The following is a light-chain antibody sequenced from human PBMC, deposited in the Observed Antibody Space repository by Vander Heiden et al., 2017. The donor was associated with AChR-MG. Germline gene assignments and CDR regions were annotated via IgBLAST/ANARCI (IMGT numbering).Light chain of an antibody. J-gene: IGKJ4*01. CDR2: AAS. CDR3: QQSDSTPLT. V-gene: IGKV1-39*01. Sequence: LQMTQSPSSLSASVGASVTLTCRASQSIRRYLNWYQQKPGKAPKLRIYAASSLQSGVPSRFRGSGSGTDFTLTISSLQPEDVATYYCQQSDSTPLTFDGGTKVYIK. CDR1: QSIRRY.